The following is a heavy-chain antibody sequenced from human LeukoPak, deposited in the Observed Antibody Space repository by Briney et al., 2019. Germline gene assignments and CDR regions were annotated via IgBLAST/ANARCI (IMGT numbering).Heavy chain of an antibody. D-gene: IGHD3-22*01. CDR1: GFTFSDYY. J-gene: IGHJ4*02. CDR2: ISSSGSTI. V-gene: IGHV3-11*04. CDR3: ARDPLIVVVGPV. Sequence: PGGPLRLPCAASGFTFSDYYMSWIRQAPGKGLEWVSYISSSGSTIYYADSVKGRFTISRDNAKNSLYLQMNSLRAEDTAVYYCARDPLIVVVGPVWGQGTLVTVSS.